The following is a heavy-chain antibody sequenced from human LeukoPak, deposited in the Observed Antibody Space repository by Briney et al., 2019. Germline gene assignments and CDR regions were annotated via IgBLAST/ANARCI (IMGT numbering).Heavy chain of an antibody. V-gene: IGHV4-39*01. J-gene: IGHJ5*02. CDR1: GGSISSSNKN. Sequence: SETLSLTCTVSGGSISSSNKNWGWIRQPPGKGLEWIGSFSYDGRAYYNPSLKSRVTVSVDTSKNQFSLKLISVTAADTAVYFCARHQPKRGYSSWGQGTLVTVSS. CDR3: ARHQPKRGYSS. CDR2: FSYDGRA. D-gene: IGHD5-18*01.